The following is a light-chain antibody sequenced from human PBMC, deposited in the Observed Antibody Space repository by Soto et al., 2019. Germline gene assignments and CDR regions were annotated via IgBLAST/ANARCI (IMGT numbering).Light chain of an antibody. V-gene: IGLV3-21*02. CDR1: NIGTNT. CDR2: EDS. J-gene: IGLJ2*01. CDR3: QVWDSNGDHVV. Sequence: SSELTQPPSVSVAPGQTARITCGENNIGTNTVHWYQQKPGQAPVLVVYEDSVRPSGIPERLSGSNSANTATLTISRVEAGDEADYYCQVWDSNGDHVVVGGGTKVTVL.